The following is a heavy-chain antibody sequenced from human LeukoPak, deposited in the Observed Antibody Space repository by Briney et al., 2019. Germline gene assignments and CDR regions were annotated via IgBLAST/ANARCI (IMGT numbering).Heavy chain of an antibody. CDR2: IYYSGST. Sequence: SEALCLTCTVSRGSISSHYWSWIRQPPRKGLEWVGHIYYSGSTNYNPSLKSRVTISVDTSKNQFSLKLSSLTAADTAVYYCVHTRTYYYDSSGYYLDYWGQGTLVTVSS. CDR1: RGSISSHY. CDR3: VHTRTYYYDSSGYYLDY. V-gene: IGHV4-59*11. J-gene: IGHJ4*02. D-gene: IGHD3-22*01.